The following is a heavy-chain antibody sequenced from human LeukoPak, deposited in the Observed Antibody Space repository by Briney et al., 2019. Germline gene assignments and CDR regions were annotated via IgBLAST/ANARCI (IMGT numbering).Heavy chain of an antibody. Sequence: GGSLRLSCAASGFTFSSYGMHWVRQAPGKGLEWVAVISYDGSNKYYADSVKGRFTISRDNSKNTLYLQMNSLKTEDTAIYYCIRYGYNILEYSQHWGQGTLVTVSS. CDR2: ISYDGSNK. D-gene: IGHD5-24*01. CDR1: GFTFSSYG. CDR3: IRYGYNILEYSQH. J-gene: IGHJ1*01. V-gene: IGHV3-30*03.